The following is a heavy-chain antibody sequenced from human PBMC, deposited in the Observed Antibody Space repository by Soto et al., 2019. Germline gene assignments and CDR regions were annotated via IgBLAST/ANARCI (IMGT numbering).Heavy chain of an antibody. CDR1: GGSISSYY. J-gene: IGHJ5*02. Sequence: SETLSLTCTVSGGSISSYYWSWIRQPPGKGLEWIGYIYYSGSTNYNPSLKSRVTISVDTSKNQFSLKLSSVTAADTAVYYCATQQQLVLYNWFDPWGQGTLVTVSS. D-gene: IGHD6-13*01. CDR2: IYYSGST. V-gene: IGHV4-59*08. CDR3: ATQQQLVLYNWFDP.